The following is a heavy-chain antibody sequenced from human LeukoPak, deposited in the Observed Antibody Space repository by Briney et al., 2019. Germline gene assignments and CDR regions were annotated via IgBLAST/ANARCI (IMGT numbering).Heavy chain of an antibody. D-gene: IGHD6-19*01. Sequence: GESLKISCKGSGYSFTSYWIGWVRQLPGKGLEWMGLIYPGDSHIRYSPSLQGQVTISADKSSSTAYLQWSSLKASDTAMYYCARHPVYSSGWYYFDYWGQGTLVTVSS. CDR1: GYSFTSYW. CDR2: IYPGDSHI. CDR3: ARHPVYSSGWYYFDY. J-gene: IGHJ4*02. V-gene: IGHV5-51*01.